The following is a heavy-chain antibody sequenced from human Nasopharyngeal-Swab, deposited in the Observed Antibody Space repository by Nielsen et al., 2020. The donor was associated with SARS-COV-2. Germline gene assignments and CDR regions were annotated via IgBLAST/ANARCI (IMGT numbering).Heavy chain of an antibody. V-gene: IGHV1-46*01. J-gene: IGHJ3*02. CDR1: GYTFTSYY. CDR3: ARVFQGDAFDI. D-gene: IGHD2-21*01. CDR2: INPSGGST. Sequence: ASVTVSCKASGYTFTSYYIHWVRQAPGQGLEWMGIINPSGGSTSYAQKFQGRVTMTRDTSTSTVYMELSSLRSEDTAVYYCARVFQGDAFDIWGQGTMVTVSS.